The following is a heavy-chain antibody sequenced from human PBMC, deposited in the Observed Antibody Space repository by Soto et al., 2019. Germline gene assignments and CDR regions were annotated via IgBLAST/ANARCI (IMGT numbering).Heavy chain of an antibody. V-gene: IGHV1-18*01. CDR1: GYTFTNYA. D-gene: IGHD5-12*01. Sequence: ASVKVSCKASGYTFTNYAISWVRQAPGQGLEWMGWISAYNGNTNYAQKLRGRVTMTTDTSTSTAYMELRSLRSDDTAVYYCARRIVATETFDYWGQGTLVTVSS. J-gene: IGHJ4*02. CDR3: ARRIVATETFDY. CDR2: ISAYNGNT.